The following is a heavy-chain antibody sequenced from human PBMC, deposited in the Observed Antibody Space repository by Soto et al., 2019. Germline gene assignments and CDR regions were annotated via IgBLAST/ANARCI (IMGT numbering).Heavy chain of an antibody. Sequence: PVGSLRLSCAASGFTFSSYWMYWVRQAPGKGLVWVSRIKTDGSITSYADSVKGRFTISRDNAKNSLYLEMNSLRAEDTAVYYCARESEDLTSNFDYWGQGTLVTVSS. CDR1: GFTFSSYW. V-gene: IGHV3-74*01. CDR2: IKTDGSIT. J-gene: IGHJ4*02. CDR3: ARESEDLTSNFDY.